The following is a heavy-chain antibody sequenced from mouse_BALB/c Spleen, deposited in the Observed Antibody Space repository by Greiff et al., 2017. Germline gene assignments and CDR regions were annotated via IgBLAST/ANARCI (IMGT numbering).Heavy chain of an antibody. CDR3: AREVAGPAWFAY. J-gene: IGHJ3*01. CDR1: GFTFSSYA. Sequence: EVKVEESGGGLVKPGGSLKLSCAASGFTFSSYAMSWVRQTPEKRLEWVASISSGGSTYYPDSVKGRFTISRDNARNILYLQMSSLRSEDTAMYYCAREVAGPAWFAYWGQGTLVTVSA. D-gene: IGHD1-1*02. CDR2: ISSGGST. V-gene: IGHV5-6-5*01.